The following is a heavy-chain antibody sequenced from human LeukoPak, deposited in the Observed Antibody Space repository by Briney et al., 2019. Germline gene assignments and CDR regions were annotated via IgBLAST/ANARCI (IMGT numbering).Heavy chain of an antibody. D-gene: IGHD2-2*01. CDR2: IIPIFGTA. Sequence: ASVTVSCTASGGTFSSYAISWVRQAPGQGLEWMGGIIPIFGTANYAQKFQGRVTITADESTSTAYMELSSLRSEDTAVYYCARTDCSSTSCYADYWGQGTLVTVSS. J-gene: IGHJ4*02. CDR3: ARTDCSSTSCYADY. CDR1: GGTFSSYA. V-gene: IGHV1-69*13.